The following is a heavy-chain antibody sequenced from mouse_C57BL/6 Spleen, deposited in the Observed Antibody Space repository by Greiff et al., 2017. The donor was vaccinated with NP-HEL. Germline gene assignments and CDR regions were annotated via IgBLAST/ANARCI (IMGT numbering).Heavy chain of an antibody. V-gene: IGHV1-22*01. J-gene: IGHJ2*01. CDR3: AREEGSTMVTTGDY. CDR2: INPNNGGT. Sequence: EVQLKESGPELVKPGASVKMSCKASGYTFTDYNMHWVKQSHGKSLEWIGYINPNNGGTSYNQKFKGKATLTVNKSSSTAYMELRSLTSEDSAVYYCAREEGSTMVTTGDYWGQGTTLTVSS. D-gene: IGHD2-2*01. CDR1: GYTFTDYN.